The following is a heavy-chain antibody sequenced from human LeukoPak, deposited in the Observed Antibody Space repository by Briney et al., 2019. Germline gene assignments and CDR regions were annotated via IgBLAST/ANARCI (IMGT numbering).Heavy chain of an antibody. J-gene: IGHJ4*02. CDR3: AREVKAVPGDESFDY. D-gene: IGHD6-19*01. V-gene: IGHV3-11*05. CDR2: ISSSSYT. Sequence: GGSLRLSCAASGFTFSDYYMSWIRQAPGKGLEWVSYISSSSYTSYADSVKGRFTISRDNAKNSLYLQMNSLRAEDTAVYYCAREVKAVPGDESFDYWGQGTLVTVSS. CDR1: GFTFSDYY.